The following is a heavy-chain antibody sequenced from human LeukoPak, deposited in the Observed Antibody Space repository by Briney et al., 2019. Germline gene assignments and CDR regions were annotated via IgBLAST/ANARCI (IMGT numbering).Heavy chain of an antibody. CDR2: IHYSGGT. Sequence: SETLSLTCTVSGDSISSYYWSWIRQPPGKGLEWIGYIHYSGGTNHNPSLKSRVTISVDTSKNQFSLQLNSVTPEDTAVYYCAREKTMWNHKGSDYYYMDVWGKGTTVTVSS. V-gene: IGHV4-59*12. J-gene: IGHJ6*03. D-gene: IGHD1-14*01. CDR1: GDSISSYY. CDR3: AREKTMWNHKGSDYYYMDV.